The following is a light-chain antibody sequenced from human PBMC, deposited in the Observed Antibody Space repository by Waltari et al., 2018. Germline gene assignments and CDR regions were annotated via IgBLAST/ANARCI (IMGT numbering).Light chain of an antibody. CDR3: SSYTSSSTLWV. CDR2: DVS. V-gene: IGLV2-14*03. J-gene: IGLJ3*02. CDR1: SSDVGGYNY. Sequence: QSALTQPASVSGSPGQSITISCTGTSSDVGGYNYVSWYQQHPGKAPKLMIYDVSNRPSWVSNRCSGSKSGNTASRTISGLQAEDEADYYCSSYTSSSTLWVFGGGTKLTVL.